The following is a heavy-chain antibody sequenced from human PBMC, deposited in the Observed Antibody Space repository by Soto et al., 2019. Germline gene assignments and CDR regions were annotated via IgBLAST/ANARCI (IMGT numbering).Heavy chain of an antibody. V-gene: IGHV1-8*01. CDR3: TRDQQGGYSYGYPVSFDY. Sequence: ASVKVSCKASGYTFISYDINWVRQATGQGFEYLGWMNPNSGNTGYVKKFQGRVTMTRDTSMSTAYLQMNSLKTEDTAVYYCTRDQQGGYSYGYPVSFDYWGQGTLVTVSS. CDR2: MNPNSGNT. J-gene: IGHJ4*02. D-gene: IGHD5-18*01. CDR1: GYTFISYD.